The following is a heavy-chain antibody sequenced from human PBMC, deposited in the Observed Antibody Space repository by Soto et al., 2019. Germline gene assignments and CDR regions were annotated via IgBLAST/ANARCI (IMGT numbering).Heavy chain of an antibody. J-gene: IGHJ4*02. V-gene: IGHV1-69*13. CDR3: ARAKIRGSPHYYFDP. Sequence: SVKVSCKASGGTFSSYAFTWVRQAPGQGLEWMGGIIPIFGTANYAQKFQGSVMITADESTSTAYMELSSLRSEDTAVYYCARAKIRGSPHYYFDPGGRETLATFPS. CDR2: IIPIFGTA. D-gene: IGHD3-16*01. CDR1: GGTFSSYA.